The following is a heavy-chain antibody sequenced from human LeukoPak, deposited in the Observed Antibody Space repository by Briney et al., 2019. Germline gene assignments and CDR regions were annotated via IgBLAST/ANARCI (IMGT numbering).Heavy chain of an antibody. CDR1: GGTFSSYA. D-gene: IGHD3-16*02. CDR2: IIPIFGTA. J-gene: IGHJ3*02. CDR3: ARAVIRTPGAFDI. Sequence: ASVKVSCKASGGTFSSYAISWVRQAPGQGLEWMGGIIPIFGTANYAQKFQGRVTITTDESTSTAYMELSGLRSEDTAVYYCARAVIRTPGAFDIWGQGTMVTVSS. V-gene: IGHV1-69*05.